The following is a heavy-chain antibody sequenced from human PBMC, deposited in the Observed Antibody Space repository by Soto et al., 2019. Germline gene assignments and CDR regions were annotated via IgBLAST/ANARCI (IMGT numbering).Heavy chain of an antibody. J-gene: IGHJ4*02. Sequence: TVSGGSISTITYYWGWIRQPPGKGLEWIGTIYYSGSTYYTPSLKSRVTISVDTSTNQFSLKLNDVTAADTAVYYCARHLYNYGSGSYFDYWGQGTPVTVSS. V-gene: IGHV4-39*01. CDR2: IYYSGST. CDR3: ARHLYNYGSGSYFDY. CDR1: GGSISTITYY. D-gene: IGHD3-10*01.